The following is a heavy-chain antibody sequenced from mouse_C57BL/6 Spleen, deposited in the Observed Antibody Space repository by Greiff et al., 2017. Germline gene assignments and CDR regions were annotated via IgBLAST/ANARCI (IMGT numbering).Heavy chain of an antibody. CDR1: GFTFSDYG. V-gene: IGHV5-17*01. J-gene: IGHJ4*01. D-gene: IGHD1-1*01. CDR2: ISSGSSTI. CDR3: ARGGSSYAMDY. Sequence: EVKLVESGGGLVKPGGSLKLSCAASGFTFSDYGMHWVRQAPGKGLEWVAYISSGSSTIYYADTVKGRFTISRDNAKNTLFLQMTSLRSEDTAMYSCARGGSSYAMDYWGQGTSVTVSS.